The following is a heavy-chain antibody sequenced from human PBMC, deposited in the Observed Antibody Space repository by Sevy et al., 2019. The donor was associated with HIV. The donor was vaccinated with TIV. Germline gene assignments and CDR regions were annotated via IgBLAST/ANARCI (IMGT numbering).Heavy chain of an antibody. CDR2: ISSSGSTI. D-gene: IGHD1-26*01. J-gene: IGHJ4*02. CDR3: ARDGGYYPFDY. Sequence: GGSLRLSCAASGFTFSSYEMNWVRQAPGKGLEWVSYISSSGSTIYYADSVKGRFTISRDNAKNSLYLQMNSLRAEDTAVYYCARDGGYYPFDYWGQGTLVTVSS. CDR1: GFTFSSYE. V-gene: IGHV3-48*03.